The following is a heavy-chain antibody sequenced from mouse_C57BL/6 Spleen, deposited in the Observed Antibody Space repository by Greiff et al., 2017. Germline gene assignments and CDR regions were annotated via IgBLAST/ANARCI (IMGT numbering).Heavy chain of an antibody. J-gene: IGHJ2*01. D-gene: IGHD2-1*01. V-gene: IGHV3-6*01. Sequence: DVQLQESGPGLVKPSQSLSLTCSVTGYSITSGYYWNWIRQFPGNKLEWMGYISYDGSNNYNPSLKNRISITRDTSKNQFFLKLNSVTTEDTATYYCARGGIYYGNYFDYWGQGTTLTVSS. CDR2: ISYDGSN. CDR3: ARGGIYYGNYFDY. CDR1: GYSITSGYY.